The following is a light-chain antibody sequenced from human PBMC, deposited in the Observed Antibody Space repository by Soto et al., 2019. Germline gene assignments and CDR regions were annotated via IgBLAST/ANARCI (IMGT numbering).Light chain of an antibody. CDR2: GAS. CDR3: QQYNNWPPLT. CDR1: QSVSSN. Sequence: EIVMTQSPATLSVSPGERATLSCRASQSVSSNLAWSQQKPGQAPRRIIYGASTRAPGIPARFSGSGSGTEFTLTISSLQSEEFAVYYCQQYNNWPPLTFGGGTQVEIK. J-gene: IGKJ4*01. V-gene: IGKV3-15*01.